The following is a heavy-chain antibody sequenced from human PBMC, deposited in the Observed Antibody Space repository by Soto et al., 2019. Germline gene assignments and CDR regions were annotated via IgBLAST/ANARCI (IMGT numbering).Heavy chain of an antibody. D-gene: IGHD6-19*01. V-gene: IGHV3-64*01. Sequence: PGLPLRLWKAVAGCKCVDYGGRCVRKEQGKGLEYVSAISSNGGSTYYANSVKGRFTISRDNSKNTLYLQMGSLRAEDMAVYYCARLGIAVAGTVYAFNIWGQGTMVTVSS. CDR2: ISSNGGST. CDR1: GCKCVDYG. J-gene: IGHJ3*02. CDR3: ARLGIAVAGTVYAFNI.